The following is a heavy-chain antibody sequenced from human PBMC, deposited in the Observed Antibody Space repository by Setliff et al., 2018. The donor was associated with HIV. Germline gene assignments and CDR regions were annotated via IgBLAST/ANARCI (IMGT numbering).Heavy chain of an antibody. CDR3: ARVPLSGWLYFDY. V-gene: IGHV4-59*01. CDR1: GGSISSYY. CDR2: IYYSGST. Sequence: SETLSLTCTVSGGSISSYYWSWIRQPPGKGLEWIGYIYYSGSTNYNPSLNSRVTMTTDTSTSTAYMELRSLRSDDTAVYYCARVPLSGWLYFDYWGQGTLVTVSS. D-gene: IGHD6-19*01. J-gene: IGHJ4*02.